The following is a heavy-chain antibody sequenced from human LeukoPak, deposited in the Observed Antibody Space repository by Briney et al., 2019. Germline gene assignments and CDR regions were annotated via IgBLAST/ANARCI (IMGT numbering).Heavy chain of an antibody. CDR1: GGSISSTNW. Sequence: SETLSLTCAVSGGSISSTNWWNWVRQPPGKGLEWIGEIYHSGSTNYNPSLKSRVTISVDKSKNQFSLKLSSVTAADTAVYYCARVLATHTYYFDYWGQGTLVTVSS. CDR3: ARVLATHTYYFDY. J-gene: IGHJ4*02. CDR2: IYHSGST. D-gene: IGHD2/OR15-2a*01. V-gene: IGHV4-4*02.